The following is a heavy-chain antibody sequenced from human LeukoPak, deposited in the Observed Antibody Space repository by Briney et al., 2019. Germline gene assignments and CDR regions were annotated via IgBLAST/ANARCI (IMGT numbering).Heavy chain of an antibody. CDR1: GGSISSYY. J-gene: IGHJ3*02. D-gene: IGHD3-22*01. V-gene: IGHV4-59*12. Sequence: LETLSLTCTVSGGSISSYYWSWIRQPPGKGLEWIGYIYYSGSTNYNPSLKSRVTISVDTSKNQFSLKLSSVTAADTAVYYCARAHYYDSSGYYGNAFDIWGQGTMVTVSS. CDR2: IYYSGST. CDR3: ARAHYYDSSGYYGNAFDI.